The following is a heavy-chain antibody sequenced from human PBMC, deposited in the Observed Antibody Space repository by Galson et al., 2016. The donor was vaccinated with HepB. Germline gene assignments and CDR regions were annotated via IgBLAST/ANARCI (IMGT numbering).Heavy chain of an antibody. CDR1: GFTFSSYS. CDR3: AKGLTTVTTEVDY. Sequence: SLRLSCAASGFTFSSYSMNWVRQAPGKGLEWVSSISSSSSYIYYADSVKGRFTISRDNAKNSLYLQMNRLRAEDKAVYYCAKGLTTVTTEVDYWGQGTVVTVSS. V-gene: IGHV3-21*04. J-gene: IGHJ4*02. CDR2: ISSSSSYI. D-gene: IGHD4-17*01.